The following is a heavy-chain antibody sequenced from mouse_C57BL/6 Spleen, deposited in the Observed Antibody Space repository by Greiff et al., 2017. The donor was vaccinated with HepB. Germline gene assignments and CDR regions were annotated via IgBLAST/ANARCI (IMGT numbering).Heavy chain of an antibody. V-gene: IGHV1-64*01. CDR1: GYTFTSYW. D-gene: IGHD1-2*01. CDR2: IHPNSGST. J-gene: IGHJ3*01. CDR3: ARPHYYEGFAY. Sequence: QVQLQQSGAELVKPGASVKLSCKASGYTFTSYWMHWVKQRPGQGLEWIGMIHPNSGSTNYNEKFKSKATLTVDKSSSTAYMQLSSLTSEDSAVYYCARPHYYEGFAYWGQGTLVTVSA.